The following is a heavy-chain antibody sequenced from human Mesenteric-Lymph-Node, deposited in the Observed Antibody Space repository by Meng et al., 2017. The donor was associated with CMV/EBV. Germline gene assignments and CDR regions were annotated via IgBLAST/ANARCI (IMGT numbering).Heavy chain of an antibody. CDR2: IRYDEIQK. D-gene: IGHD3-3*01. Sequence: GGSLRLSCAASGINSSNYGFHWVRQGPGKGLEWVAYIRYDEIQKYNVDSVKGRFTISRDNSKNTLYLQMNSLRPDDTAVYYCAKDPHDLWSGYCLDDWGQGTLVTVSS. J-gene: IGHJ4*02. CDR1: GINSSNYG. V-gene: IGHV3-30*02. CDR3: AKDPHDLWSGYCLDD.